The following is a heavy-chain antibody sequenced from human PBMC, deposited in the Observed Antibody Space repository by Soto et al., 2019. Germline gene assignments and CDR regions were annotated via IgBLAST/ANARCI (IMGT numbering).Heavy chain of an antibody. J-gene: IGHJ5*02. CDR3: ARDATARLAWFDP. Sequence: QVQLVQSGAELKKPGASVKVSCKASGYTFTTYDITWVRQAPGQGLEWMGWISGYNGNTKYAQRLQGRVTMTTETPTRTAYMELRSLRSDDTAVYYCARDATARLAWFDPWGQGTLVIVSS. D-gene: IGHD6-6*01. CDR1: GYTFTTYD. V-gene: IGHV1-18*04. CDR2: ISGYNGNT.